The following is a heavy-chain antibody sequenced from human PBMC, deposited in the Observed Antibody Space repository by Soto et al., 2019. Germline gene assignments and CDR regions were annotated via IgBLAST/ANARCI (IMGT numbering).Heavy chain of an antibody. CDR3: ARTCIAVAGTKGPADCNYYYGMVV. J-gene: IGHJ6*02. CDR2: INPNSGGT. Sequence: EASVKVSCKASGYTFTGYYMHWVRQAPGQGLEWMGWINPNSGGTNYAQKFQGRVTMTRDTSISTAYMELSRLRSDDTAVYYCARTCIAVAGTKGPADCNYYYGMVVWGQGTTVTVSS. V-gene: IGHV1-2*02. CDR1: GYTFTGYY. D-gene: IGHD6-19*01.